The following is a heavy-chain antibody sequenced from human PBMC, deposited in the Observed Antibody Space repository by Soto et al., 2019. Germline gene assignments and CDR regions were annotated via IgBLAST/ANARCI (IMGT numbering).Heavy chain of an antibody. V-gene: IGHV4-39*01. CDR1: GGSISSSSYY. J-gene: IGHJ4*02. CDR2: IYYSGST. Sequence: SETLSLTCTVSGGSISSSSYYWGWIRQPPGKGLEWIGSIYYSGSTYYNPSLKSRVTISVDTSKNQFSLKLSSVTAADTAVYYCARHGPLYSSGWYSIDYWGQGTLVTVSS. D-gene: IGHD6-19*01. CDR3: ARHGPLYSSGWYSIDY.